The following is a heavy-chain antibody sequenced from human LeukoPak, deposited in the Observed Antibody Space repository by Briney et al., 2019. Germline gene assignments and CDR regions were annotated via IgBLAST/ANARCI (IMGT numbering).Heavy chain of an antibody. D-gene: IGHD2-15*01. CDR2: ISGSGGST. V-gene: IGHV3-23*01. CDR1: GFTFSSYA. J-gene: IGHJ5*02. CDR3: AKESRVVVAAHTGEDWFDP. Sequence: GGSLRLSCAASGFTFSSYAMSWVRQAPGKGLEWVSAISGSGGSTYYADSVKGRFTISRDNSKNTLYLQMNSLRAEDTAVYYCAKESRVVVAAHTGEDWFDPWGQGTLVTVSS.